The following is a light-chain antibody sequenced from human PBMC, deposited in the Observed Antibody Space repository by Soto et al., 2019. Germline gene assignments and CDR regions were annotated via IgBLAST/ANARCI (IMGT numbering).Light chain of an antibody. Sequence: QSVLTQPPSVSAAPGQKVTISCSGSSSNIGQNYVSWYQQLPGTAPELLIHDNSKRPSGIPDRFSGSKSGTSATLGIAGLQTGDEAYYYCATWDTSLNEVVFGGGTKVTVL. CDR3: ATWDTSLNEVV. V-gene: IGLV1-51*01. CDR2: DNS. J-gene: IGLJ2*01. CDR1: SSNIGQNY.